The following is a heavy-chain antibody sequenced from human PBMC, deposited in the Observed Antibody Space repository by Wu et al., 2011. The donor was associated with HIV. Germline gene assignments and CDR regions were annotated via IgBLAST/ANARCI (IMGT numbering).Heavy chain of an antibody. D-gene: IGHD2-21*01. CDR1: GYTFTSYG. V-gene: IGHV1-69*06. CDR3: ARDLGGDEDY. Sequence: QVQLVQSGAEVKKPVASVKVSCKASGYTFTSYGMTWVRQAPGQGLEWMGGIIPILGTVKYAQKFQGRVTITADKSTSTAYMELSSLRSEDTAIYYCARDLGGDEDYWGQGTLVTVSS. CDR2: IIPILGTV. J-gene: IGHJ4*02.